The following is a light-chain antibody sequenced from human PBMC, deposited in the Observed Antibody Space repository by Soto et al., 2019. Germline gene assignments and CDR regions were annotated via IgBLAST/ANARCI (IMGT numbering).Light chain of an antibody. Sequence: QSVLTQPASVSGSPGQSITISCTGTSSDVGAYNYVSWYQQHPGKAPKLMIYEVSERPSGVPDRFSGSKSGNTASLTISGLQAEDEADYYCCSYVDTDTWVFGGGTKLTVL. CDR3: CSYVDTDTWV. CDR2: EVS. V-gene: IGLV2-11*01. CDR1: SSDVGAYNY. J-gene: IGLJ3*02.